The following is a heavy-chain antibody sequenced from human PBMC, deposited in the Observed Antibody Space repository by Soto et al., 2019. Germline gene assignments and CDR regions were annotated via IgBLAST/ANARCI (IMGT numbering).Heavy chain of an antibody. V-gene: IGHV3-30-3*01. J-gene: IGHJ6*02. CDR1: GFTFSSYA. CDR2: ISYDGSNK. CDR3: ARPRRGYSYGSHSYYYYYYGMDV. D-gene: IGHD5-18*01. Sequence: QVQLVESGGGVVQPGRSLRLSCAASGFTFSSYAMHWVRQAPGKGLEWVAVISYDGSNKYYADSVKGRFTISRDNSKNTLYLQMNSVRAEDTAVYYCARPRRGYSYGSHSYYYYYYGMDVWGQGTTVTVSS.